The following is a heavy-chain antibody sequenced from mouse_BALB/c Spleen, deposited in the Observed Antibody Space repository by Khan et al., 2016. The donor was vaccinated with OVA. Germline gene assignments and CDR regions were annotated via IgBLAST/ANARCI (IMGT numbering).Heavy chain of an antibody. J-gene: IGHJ3*01. V-gene: IGHV1-9*01. Sequence: QVHVKQSGAELMKPGASVKISCKATGYTFSSYWIEWVKQRPGHGLEWIGEILPGSGRNNYNEKFKGKATFTADTSSNTAYMQLSNLTSDDSAVYYGARGNYYGSSSWFGYWGQGTLVTVSA. CDR2: ILPGSGRN. CDR1: GYTFSSYW. CDR3: ARGNYYGSSSWFGY. D-gene: IGHD1-1*01.